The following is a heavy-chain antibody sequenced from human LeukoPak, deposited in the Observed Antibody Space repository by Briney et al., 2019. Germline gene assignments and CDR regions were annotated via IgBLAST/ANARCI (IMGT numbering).Heavy chain of an antibody. CDR1: GGSISSSSYY. D-gene: IGHD3-22*01. J-gene: IGHJ4*02. CDR3: ARYATMIVVVTPVYYFDY. CDR2: IYYSGST. V-gene: IGHV4-39*01. Sequence: SETLSLTCTVSGGSISSSSYYWGWIRQPPGKGLEWIGSIYYSGSTYYNPSLKSRVTISVDTSKNQFSLKLSSVTAADTAVYYCARYATMIVVVTPVYYFDYWGQRTLVTVSS.